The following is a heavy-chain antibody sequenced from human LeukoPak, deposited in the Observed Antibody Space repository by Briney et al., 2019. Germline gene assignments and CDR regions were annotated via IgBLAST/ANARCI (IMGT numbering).Heavy chain of an antibody. V-gene: IGHV1-8*01. CDR3: ARLIVSYYYDSRGFDY. D-gene: IGHD3-22*01. Sequence: ASVKVSCKASGYTFTSYDINWVRQATGQGLEWMGWMNPNSGNTGYARKFQGRVTMTRNTSISTAYMELSSLRSEDTAVYYCARLIVSYYYDSRGFDYWGQGTLVTVSS. J-gene: IGHJ4*02. CDR2: MNPNSGNT. CDR1: GYTFTSYD.